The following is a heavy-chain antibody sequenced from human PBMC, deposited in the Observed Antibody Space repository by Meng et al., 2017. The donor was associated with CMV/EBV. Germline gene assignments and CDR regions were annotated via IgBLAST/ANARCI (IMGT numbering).Heavy chain of an antibody. CDR1: GFTFSSYA. V-gene: IGHV3-30*04. CDR3: ARSRVFYYYGMDV. D-gene: IGHD5/OR15-5a*01. Sequence: GGSLRLSCAASGFTFSSYAMHWVRQAPGKGLEWVAVISYDGSNKYYADSVKGRFTISRDNSKNTLYLQMNSLRAEDTAVYYCARSRVFYYYGMDVWGQGTTVTVSS. CDR2: ISYDGSNK. J-gene: IGHJ6*02.